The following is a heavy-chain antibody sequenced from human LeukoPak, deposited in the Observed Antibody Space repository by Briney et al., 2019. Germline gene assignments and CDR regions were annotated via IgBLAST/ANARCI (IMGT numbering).Heavy chain of an antibody. Sequence: GGSLRLSCVVSTFTKAWMNWVRQAPGKGLERVGRVKNRGDGRTTDYAAPVKGRFIISRDDSKKTVYLQMDSLKTEDTAVYFCTTEYFGGFEYWGQGTLVTVSS. D-gene: IGHD3-16*01. V-gene: IGHV3-15*07. CDR1: TFTKAW. J-gene: IGHJ4*02. CDR2: VKNRGDGRTT. CDR3: TTEYFGGFEY.